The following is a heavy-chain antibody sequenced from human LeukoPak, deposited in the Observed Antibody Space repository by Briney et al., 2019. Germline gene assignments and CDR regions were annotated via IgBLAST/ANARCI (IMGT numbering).Heavy chain of an antibody. V-gene: IGHV4-30-4*01. Sequence: SETLSLTCTVSGGSISSGDYYWSWIRQPPGKGLEWIGYIYYSGSTYYNPSLKSRVTISVDTSKNQFSLKLSSVTAADTAVYYCARGRIAAAGSNWFDPWGQGTLVTVSS. CDR1: GGSISSGDYY. D-gene: IGHD6-13*01. CDR2: IYYSGST. CDR3: ARGRIAAAGSNWFDP. J-gene: IGHJ5*02.